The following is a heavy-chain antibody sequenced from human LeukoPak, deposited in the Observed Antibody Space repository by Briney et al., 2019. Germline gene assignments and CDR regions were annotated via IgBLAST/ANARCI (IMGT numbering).Heavy chain of an antibody. D-gene: IGHD3-22*01. Sequence: ASVKVSCKASGYTFTGYYIHWVRQAPGQGLEWMGWMNPNSGGTDYAQKFQGRVTMTRDTSISTAYMELSRLRSDDTALYYCTRAPSSGPFDYWGQGALVTVSS. CDR1: GYTFTGYY. J-gene: IGHJ4*02. V-gene: IGHV1-2*02. CDR2: MNPNSGGT. CDR3: TRAPSSGPFDY.